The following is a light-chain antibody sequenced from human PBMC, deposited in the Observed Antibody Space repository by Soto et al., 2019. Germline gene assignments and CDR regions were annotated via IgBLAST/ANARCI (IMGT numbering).Light chain of an antibody. Sequence: QTVVTQEPSLAGSAGGTGTLTRGLNSDSVATNYYHSWYQQTPGQAPRTLLYNTKTRSSGVPDRFSGSILGNKAAITMTGAHTDDECDYYCVLYVGSGIGVFGGGTTLTVL. J-gene: IGLJ3*02. V-gene: IGLV8-61*01. CDR3: VLYVGSGIGV. CDR1: SDSVATNYY. CDR2: NTK.